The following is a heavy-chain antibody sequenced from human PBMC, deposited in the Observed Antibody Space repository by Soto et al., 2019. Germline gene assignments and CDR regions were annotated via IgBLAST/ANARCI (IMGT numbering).Heavy chain of an antibody. V-gene: IGHV3-43*01. J-gene: IGHJ6*02. CDR1: GFTLGDYT. CDR3: AKPIGGEQPGRHGVWGSMDV. D-gene: IGHD1-1*01. Sequence: GGSLRLSCGGSGFTLGDYTMHWGRQAPGKGLEWVSLISWDGGSTYYADSVKGRFTISRDNSKNSLYLQMNSLRTEDTALYYCAKPIGGEQPGRHGVWGSMDVWGQGTTVTVSS. CDR2: ISWDGGST.